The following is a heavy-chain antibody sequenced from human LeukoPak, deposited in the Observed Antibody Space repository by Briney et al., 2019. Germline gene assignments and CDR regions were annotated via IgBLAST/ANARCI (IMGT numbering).Heavy chain of an antibody. CDR1: GYIFTRYY. CDR3: ARDFGEMPNY. CDR2: IDPSGGST. D-gene: IGHD5-24*01. Sequence: ASVKVSCKASGYIFTRYYMHWVRQAPGQGLEWMGIIDPSGGSTSYAQNFQGGVTMTRDATTNTVYLELSSLRSEDTAVYYCARDFGEMPNYWGQGTQVTVSS. V-gene: IGHV1-46*01. J-gene: IGHJ4*02.